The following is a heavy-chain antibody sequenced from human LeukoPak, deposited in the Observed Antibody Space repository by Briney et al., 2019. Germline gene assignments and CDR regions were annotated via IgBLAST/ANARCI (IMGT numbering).Heavy chain of an antibody. J-gene: IGHJ4*02. CDR1: GGSFSGYY. Sequence: SETLSLTCAVYGGSFSGYYWSWIRQPPGKGLEWIGEINHSGGTNYNPSLKSRVPISVDASKIQFSLKLSSVTAADTTVYYCARGRGDYWGQGTLVTVSS. CDR2: INHSGGT. V-gene: IGHV4-34*01. CDR3: ARGRGDY.